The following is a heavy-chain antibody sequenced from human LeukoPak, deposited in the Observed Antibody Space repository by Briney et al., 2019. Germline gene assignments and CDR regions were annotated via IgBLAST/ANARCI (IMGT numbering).Heavy chain of an antibody. D-gene: IGHD3-22*01. CDR1: GFTFSSYE. J-gene: IGHJ4*02. CDR2: ITSSGTGT. Sequence: GGSLRLSCAASGFTFSSYEMNWVRQAPGKGLEWVSSITSSGTGTFYADSVKGRFTISRDNSESTLYPQMNSLRAEDTAVYYCAKDRPNYYDSSGHYYRRNGDYWGQGTLVTVSS. V-gene: IGHV3-23*01. CDR3: AKDRPNYYDSSGHYYRRNGDY.